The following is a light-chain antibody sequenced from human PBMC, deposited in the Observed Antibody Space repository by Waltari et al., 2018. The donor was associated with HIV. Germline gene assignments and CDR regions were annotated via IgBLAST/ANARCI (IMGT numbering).Light chain of an antibody. CDR3: SSYGGSNNHVV. CDR1: SSDVGGYNY. Sequence: QSALTQPPSASGSPGQSVTISCTGTSSDVGGYNYFSWYQQHPGKAPKLMIYEVSKRPSGVPDRFSGSKSGNTASLTVSGLQAEDEADYYCSSYGGSNNHVVFGGGTKLTVL. V-gene: IGLV2-8*01. J-gene: IGLJ2*01. CDR2: EVS.